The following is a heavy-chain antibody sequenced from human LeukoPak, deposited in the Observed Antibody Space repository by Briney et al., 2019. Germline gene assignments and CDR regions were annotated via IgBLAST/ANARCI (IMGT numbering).Heavy chain of an antibody. J-gene: IGHJ4*02. V-gene: IGHV4-39*07. CDR3: ARGSMVRGVISARVWAY. Sequence: PSETLSLTCTVSGGSISSSSYYWGWIRQPPGKGLEWIGSIYYSGSTYYNPSLKSRVTISVDTSKNQFSLKLSSVTAADTAVYYCARGSMVRGVISARVWAYWGQGTLVTVSS. CDR1: GGSISSSSYY. CDR2: IYYSGST. D-gene: IGHD3-10*01.